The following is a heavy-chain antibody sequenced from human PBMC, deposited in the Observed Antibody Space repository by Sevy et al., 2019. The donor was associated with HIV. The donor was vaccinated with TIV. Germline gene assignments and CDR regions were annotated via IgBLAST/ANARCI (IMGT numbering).Heavy chain of an antibody. CDR2: ITRNSYEAYGGTT. D-gene: IGHD5-12*01. J-gene: IGHJ4*02. Sequence: GGSLRLSCTASGFTFDDYAMSWFRQAPGKGLEWVAFITRNSYEAYGGTTEYAASVKGRFIISRDDSKSIAYLQMNSLKTEDTAEYYCTRGLATADTPEYYFDYWGQGTLVTVSS. CDR3: TRGLATADTPEYYFDY. CDR1: GFTFDDYA. V-gene: IGHV3-49*03.